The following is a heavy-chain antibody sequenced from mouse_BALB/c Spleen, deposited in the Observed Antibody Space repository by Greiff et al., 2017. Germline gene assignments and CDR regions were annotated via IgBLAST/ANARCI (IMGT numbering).Heavy chain of an antibody. CDR1: GFTFSSYA. CDR3: ARGGFTTVVAHWYFDV. Sequence: EVKLVESGGGLVKPGGFLKLSCAASGFTFSSYAMSWVRQTPEKRLEWVASISSGGSTYYPDSVKGRFTISRDNARNILYLQMSSLRSEDTAMYYCARGGFTTVVAHWYFDVWGAGTTVTVSS. V-gene: IGHV5-6-5*01. D-gene: IGHD1-1*01. CDR2: ISSGGST. J-gene: IGHJ1*01.